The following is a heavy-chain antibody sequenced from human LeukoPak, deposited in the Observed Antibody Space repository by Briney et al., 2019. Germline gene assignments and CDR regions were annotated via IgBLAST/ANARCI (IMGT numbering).Heavy chain of an antibody. J-gene: IGHJ5*02. D-gene: IGHD4-17*01. V-gene: IGHV4-4*07. CDR2: IYTSGST. CDR3: ARGSRFDYGVKLKSNWFDP. Sequence: SETLSLTCTVSGGSISSYYWSWIRQPAGKGLECIGRIYTSGSTNYNPSLKGRVTMSVDTSKNQFSLKLSSVNAADTAVYYCARGSRFDYGVKLKSNWFDPWGQGTLVTVSS. CDR1: GGSISSYY.